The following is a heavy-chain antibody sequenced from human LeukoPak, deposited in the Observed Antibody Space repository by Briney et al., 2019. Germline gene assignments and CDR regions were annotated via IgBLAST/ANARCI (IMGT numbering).Heavy chain of an antibody. D-gene: IGHD6-19*01. CDR3: AKAAVAGTGFDS. J-gene: IGHJ4*02. CDR1: GFTFDDYA. CDR2: ISWNSGSM. Sequence: GESLRLSCAASGFTFDDYAMHWVRQAPGKGLEWVSGISWNSGSMGYADSVKGRFTISRDNAKNSLFLQMNSLRAEDMALYYCAKAAVAGTGFDSWGQGTLVTVSS. V-gene: IGHV3-9*03.